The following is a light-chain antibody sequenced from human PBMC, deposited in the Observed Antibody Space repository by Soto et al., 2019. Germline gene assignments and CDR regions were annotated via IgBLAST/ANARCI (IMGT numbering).Light chain of an antibody. Sequence: EIVMTQSPATLSVSPGERATLSCRASQSVSSNLAWYQQKPGQAPRLLIYGASARATAIPARFSGSGSGTEVTLSFSSLQSGYVAVYYCQQYNNWPPMAFGQGTKVAIK. CDR2: GAS. J-gene: IGKJ1*01. V-gene: IGKV3-15*01. CDR3: QQYNNWPPMA. CDR1: QSVSSN.